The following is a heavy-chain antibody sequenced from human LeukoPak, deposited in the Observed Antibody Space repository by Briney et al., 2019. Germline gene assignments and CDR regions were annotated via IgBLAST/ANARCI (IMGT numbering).Heavy chain of an antibody. D-gene: IGHD1-26*01. CDR3: AKGSLVGATTPFDY. J-gene: IGHJ4*02. CDR2: IWYDGSNK. CDR1: GFTFSSYG. V-gene: IGHV3-33*06. Sequence: PGGSLRLSCAASGFTFSSYGMHWVRQAPGKGLEWVAVIWYDGSNKYYADSVKGRFTISRDNSKNMLYLQMNSLRAEDTAVYYCAKGSLVGATTPFDYWGQGTLVTVSS.